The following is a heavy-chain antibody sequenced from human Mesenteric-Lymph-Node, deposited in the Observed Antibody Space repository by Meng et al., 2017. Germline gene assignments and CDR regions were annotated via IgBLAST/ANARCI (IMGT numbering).Heavy chain of an antibody. J-gene: IGHJ6*02. CDR2: ISSSGSTI. Sequence: GESLKISCAASGFTFSDYYMSWIRQAPGKGLEWVSYISSSGSTIYYADSVKGRFTISRDNAKNSLYLQMNSLGAEDTAVYYCARVRSLSGATTYYYYGMDVWGQGTTVTVSS. CDR3: ARVRSLSGATTYYYYGMDV. V-gene: IGHV3-11*04. D-gene: IGHD1-26*01. CDR1: GFTFSDYY.